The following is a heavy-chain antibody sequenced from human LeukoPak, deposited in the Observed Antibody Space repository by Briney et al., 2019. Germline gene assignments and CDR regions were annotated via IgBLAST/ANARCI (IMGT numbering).Heavy chain of an antibody. Sequence: PGGSLRLSCAASGFTFSSYAMSWVRQAPGKGLEWVSAISGSGGSTYYADSVKGRFTISRDNSKNTLYLQMNSLRAEDTAVYYCAKKATRIAARVGTDKAHYYYYMDVWGKGTTVTVSS. CDR1: GFTFSSYA. J-gene: IGHJ6*03. D-gene: IGHD6-6*01. CDR3: AKKATRIAARVGTDKAHYYYYMDV. CDR2: ISGSGGST. V-gene: IGHV3-23*01.